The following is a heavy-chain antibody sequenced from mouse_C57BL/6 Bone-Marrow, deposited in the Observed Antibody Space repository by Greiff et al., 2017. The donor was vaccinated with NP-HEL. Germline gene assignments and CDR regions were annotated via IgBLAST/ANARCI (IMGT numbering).Heavy chain of an antibody. Sequence: EVMLVESEGGLVQPGSSMKLSCTASGFTFSDYYMAWVRQVPEKGLEWVANINYDGSSTYYLDSLKSRFIISRDNAKNILYLQMSSLKSEDTATYYCARDHLYYYGSSPWYFDVWGTGTTVTVSS. CDR2: INYDGSST. V-gene: IGHV5-16*01. CDR1: GFTFSDYY. J-gene: IGHJ1*03. CDR3: ARDHLYYYGSSPWYFDV. D-gene: IGHD1-1*01.